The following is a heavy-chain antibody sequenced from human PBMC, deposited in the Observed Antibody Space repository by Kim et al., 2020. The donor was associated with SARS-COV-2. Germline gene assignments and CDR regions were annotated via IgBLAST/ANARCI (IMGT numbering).Heavy chain of an antibody. J-gene: IGHJ6*02. V-gene: IGHV4-34*01. Sequence: SETLSLTCAVYGGSFSGYYWSWIRQPPGKGLEWIGEINHSGSTNYNPSLKSRVTISVDTSKNQFSLKLSSVTAADTAVYYCARERMVRGVMVYYGMDVWGQGTTVTVSS. CDR2: INHSGST. D-gene: IGHD3-10*01. CDR3: ARERMVRGVMVYYGMDV. CDR1: GGSFSGYY.